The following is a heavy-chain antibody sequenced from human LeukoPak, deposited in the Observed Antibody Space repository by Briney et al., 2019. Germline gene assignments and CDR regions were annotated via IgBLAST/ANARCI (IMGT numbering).Heavy chain of an antibody. V-gene: IGHV4-4*02. J-gene: IGHJ2*01. CDR1: GGSISSSNW. Sequence: PSGTLSLTCAVSGGSISSSNWWSWVRQPPGKGLEWIGEIYHSGSTNYNPSLKSRVTISVDKSKNQFSLKLSSVTAADTAVYYCARDVTGFGESHWYFDLWGRGTLVTVSS. CDR3: ARDVTGFGESHWYFDL. CDR2: IYHSGST. D-gene: IGHD3-10*01.